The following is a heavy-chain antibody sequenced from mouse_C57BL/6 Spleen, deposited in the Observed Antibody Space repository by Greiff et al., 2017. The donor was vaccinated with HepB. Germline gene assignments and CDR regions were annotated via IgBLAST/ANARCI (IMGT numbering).Heavy chain of an antibody. Sequence: QVQLQQSGAELARPGASVKLSCKASGYTFTSYGISWVKQRTGQGLEWIGEIYPRSGNTYYNEKFKGKATLTADKSSSTAYMELRSLTSEDSAVYFCAGTYDYDWFAYWGQGTLVTVSA. J-gene: IGHJ3*01. D-gene: IGHD2-4*01. CDR2: IYPRSGNT. V-gene: IGHV1-81*01. CDR1: GYTFTSYG. CDR3: AGTYDYDWFAY.